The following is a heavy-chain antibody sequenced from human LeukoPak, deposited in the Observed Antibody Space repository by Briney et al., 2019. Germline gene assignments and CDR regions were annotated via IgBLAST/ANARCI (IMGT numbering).Heavy chain of an antibody. CDR2: INHSGST. V-gene: IGHV4-34*01. CDR1: GGSFSGYY. D-gene: IGHD2-2*01. Sequence: PSETLSLTCAVYGGSFSGYYWSWIRQPPGKGLEWIGEINHSGSTNYNPSLKSRVTIPVDTSKNQFSLKLSSVTAADTAVYYCARGQLGYCSSTSCYGAKNWFDPWGQGTLVTVSS. J-gene: IGHJ5*02. CDR3: ARGQLGYCSSTSCYGAKNWFDP.